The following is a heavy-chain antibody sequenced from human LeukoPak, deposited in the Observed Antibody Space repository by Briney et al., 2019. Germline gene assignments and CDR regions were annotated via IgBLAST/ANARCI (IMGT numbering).Heavy chain of an antibody. V-gene: IGHV3-33*01. D-gene: IGHD3-3*01. CDR3: AREFTDYDFWSGPGDY. Sequence: GGSLRLSCAASGFTFSSYGMHWVRQAPGKGLEWVAVIWYDGSNKYYADSVKGRFTISRDNSKNTLYLQMNSLRAEDTAVYYCAREFTDYDFWSGPGDYWGQGTLVTVSS. J-gene: IGHJ4*02. CDR2: IWYDGSNK. CDR1: GFTFSSYG.